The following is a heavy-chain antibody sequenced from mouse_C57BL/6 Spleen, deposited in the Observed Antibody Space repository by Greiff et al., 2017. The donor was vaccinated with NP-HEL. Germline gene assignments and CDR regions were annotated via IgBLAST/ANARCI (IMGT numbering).Heavy chain of an antibody. V-gene: IGHV5-9*01. Sequence: EVQVVESGGGLVKPGGSLKLSCAASGFTFSSYTMSWVRQTPEKRLEWVATISGGGGNTYYPDSVKGRFTISRDNAKNTLYLQMSSLRSEDTALYYCARRTYYCYDSSSYALDYWGQGTSVTVSS. CDR3: ARRTYYCYDSSSYALDY. CDR2: ISGGGGNT. J-gene: IGHJ4*01. CDR1: GFTFSSYT. D-gene: IGHD2-12*01.